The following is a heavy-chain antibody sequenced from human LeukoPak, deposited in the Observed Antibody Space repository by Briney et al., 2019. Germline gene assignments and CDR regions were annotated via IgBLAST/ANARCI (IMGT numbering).Heavy chain of an antibody. CDR3: ARKATKNSGWYTNWFDA. CDR1: GGSISSYY. V-gene: IGHV4-59*01. D-gene: IGHD6-19*01. J-gene: IGHJ5*02. CDR2: IYYSGST. Sequence: SETLSLTCTVSGGSISSYYWSWIRQPPGKGLEWIGYIYYSGSTNYNPSLKSRVTISVDTSKNQFSLKLSSVTAADTAVYYCARKATKNSGWYTNWFDAWGQGTLVTVSS.